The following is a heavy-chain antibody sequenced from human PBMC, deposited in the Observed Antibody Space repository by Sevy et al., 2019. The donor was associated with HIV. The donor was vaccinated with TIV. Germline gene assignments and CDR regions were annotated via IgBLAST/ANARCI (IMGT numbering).Heavy chain of an antibody. Sequence: ASVKVSCKASGDTFTNNYIHWVRQAPGQGLEWMGMVDPSAGNTTYARKFQGRVTITRDTSTSILYMDLSSLRSDDTAVYYSVRADPDQHFDSWGQGTLVTVSS. J-gene: IGHJ4*02. CDR1: GDTFTNNY. CDR3: VRADPDQHFDS. V-gene: IGHV1-46*01. CDR2: VDPSAGNT.